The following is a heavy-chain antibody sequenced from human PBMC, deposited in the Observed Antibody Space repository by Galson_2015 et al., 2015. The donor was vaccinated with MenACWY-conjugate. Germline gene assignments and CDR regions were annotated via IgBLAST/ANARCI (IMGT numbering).Heavy chain of an antibody. CDR3: ARLVTRGITTFGAHPRASYGLDV. D-gene: IGHD3-3*01. V-gene: IGHV4-34*01. J-gene: IGHJ6*02. CDR2: INHVGDT. Sequence: SEPLSLTCGVHDGSLTGASWSWIRQPPGKGLEWLGEINHVGDTDYNPSLRGRVTISLDTSKNQFSLRLRSVTAADTAVYYCARLVTRGITTFGAHPRASYGLDVWGQGTTVIVSS. CDR1: DGSLTGAS.